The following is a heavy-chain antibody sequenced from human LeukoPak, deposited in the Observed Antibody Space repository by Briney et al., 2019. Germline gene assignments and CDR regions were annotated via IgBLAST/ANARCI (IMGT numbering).Heavy chain of an antibody. CDR1: GGSISSGGYY. V-gene: IGHV4-61*08. Sequence: PSETLSHTCTVSGGSISSGGYYWSWIRQPPGKGLEWIGYIYYSGSTNYNPSLKSRVTISVDTSKKQFSLKLSSVTAADTAVYYCARQDWGRITMVRGVKYYGMDVWGQGTTVTVSS. CDR3: ARQDWGRITMVRGVKYYGMDV. D-gene: IGHD3-10*01. CDR2: IYYSGST. J-gene: IGHJ6*02.